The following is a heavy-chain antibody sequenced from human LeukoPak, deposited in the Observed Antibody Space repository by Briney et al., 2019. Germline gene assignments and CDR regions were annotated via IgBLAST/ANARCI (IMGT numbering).Heavy chain of an antibody. CDR3: TRDHCSGDNCPSFDY. CDR1: GYTFTSFG. D-gene: IGHD2-15*01. V-gene: IGHV1-18*04. Sequence: GASVKVSCKPSGYTFTSFGISWVRQAPGQGLEWMGWIGAYNGDTNYAQKFQGRVTMTTDTSTSTAYMGLRSLRSDDTAVYYCTRDHCSGDNCPSFDYWGQGTLVTVSS. CDR2: IGAYNGDT. J-gene: IGHJ4*02.